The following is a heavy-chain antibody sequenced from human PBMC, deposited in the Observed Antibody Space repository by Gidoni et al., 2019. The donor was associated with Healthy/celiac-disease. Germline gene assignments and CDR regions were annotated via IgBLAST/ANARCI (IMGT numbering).Heavy chain of an antibody. CDR2: IYYSGST. CDR3: ARYCSGGSCYSSDY. Sequence: QLHLQASGPGLVKPSETLSLTCTVSGGSISSSSYYWGWIRQPPGKGLEWIGSIYYSGSTYYNPSLKSRVTISVDTSKNQFSLKLSSVTAADTAVYYCARYCSGGSCYSSDYWGQGTLVTVSS. J-gene: IGHJ4*02. D-gene: IGHD2-15*01. V-gene: IGHV4-39*07. CDR1: GGSISSSSYY.